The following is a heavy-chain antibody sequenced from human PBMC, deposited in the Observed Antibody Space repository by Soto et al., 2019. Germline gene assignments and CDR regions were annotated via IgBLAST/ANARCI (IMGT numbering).Heavy chain of an antibody. J-gene: IGHJ3*02. V-gene: IGHV4-39*01. Sequence: SETLSLTCTVSGGSISSSSYYWGWIRQPPGKGLEWIGSIYYSGSTYYNPSLKSRVTISVDTSKNQFSLKLSSVTAADTAVYYCARPYCTNGVCYTTFDAFDIWGQGTMVTVSS. CDR1: GGSISSSSYY. D-gene: IGHD2-8*01. CDR3: ARPYCTNGVCYTTFDAFDI. CDR2: IYYSGST.